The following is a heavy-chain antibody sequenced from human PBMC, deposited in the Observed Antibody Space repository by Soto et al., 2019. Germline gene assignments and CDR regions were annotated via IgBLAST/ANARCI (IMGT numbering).Heavy chain of an antibody. D-gene: IGHD3-22*01. V-gene: IGHV4-31*03. CDR1: GGSISTGGYY. CDR2: IYYSGST. Sequence: SETLYLTCTVSGGSISTGGYYWSWLQRHPGKGLEWIGYIYYSGSTYYNPSLKSRVTISVDTSKNQFSLKLSSVTAADTAVYYCARDLVEYYYDSSGSHPNDFDIWGQGTMVS. J-gene: IGHJ3*02. CDR3: ARDLVEYYYDSSGSHPNDFDI.